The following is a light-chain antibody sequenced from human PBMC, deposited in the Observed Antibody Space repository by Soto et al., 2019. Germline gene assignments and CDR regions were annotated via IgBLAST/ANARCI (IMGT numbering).Light chain of an antibody. J-gene: IGKJ2*01. V-gene: IGKV2D-29*02. CDR1: QSLLHSNGKTF. Sequence: DVVMTQTPLSLSVTPGQPASISCKSSQSLLHSNGKTFFYWYLQRPGQSPQLLIYGLSNRFSGVSDRFSGSGSETDFTLKISRVEAADVGVYYCMQRIHVPETFGQGTKLEIK. CDR3: MQRIHVPET. CDR2: GLS.